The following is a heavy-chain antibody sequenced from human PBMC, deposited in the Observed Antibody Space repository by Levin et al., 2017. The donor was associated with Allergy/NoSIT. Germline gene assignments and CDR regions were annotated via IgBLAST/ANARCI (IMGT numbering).Heavy chain of an antibody. V-gene: IGHV3-53*01. D-gene: IGHD7-27*01. CDR2: IYSGGST. CDR3: ARETNWGVDY. Sequence: GESLKISCAASGFTVSSNYMSWVRQAPGKGLEWVSVIYSGGSTYYADSVKGRFTISRDNSKNTLYLQMNSLRAEDTAVYYCARETNWGVDYWGQGTLVTVSS. J-gene: IGHJ4*02. CDR1: GFTVSSNY.